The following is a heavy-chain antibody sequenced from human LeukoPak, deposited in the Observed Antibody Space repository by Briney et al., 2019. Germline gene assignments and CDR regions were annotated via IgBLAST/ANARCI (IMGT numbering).Heavy chain of an antibody. CDR3: AKSDGSVSTIDY. V-gene: IGHV3-7*01. CDR2: IKQDGSDK. Sequence: GGSLRLSCTASGFTFSDYWMSWVRQAPGKGPEWVANIKQDGSDKYYVDSVKGRFTISRDNAKNSLYLQMNSLRAEDTAVYYCAKSDGSVSTIDYWGQGTLVTVSS. CDR1: GFTFSDYW. J-gene: IGHJ4*02. D-gene: IGHD2-15*01.